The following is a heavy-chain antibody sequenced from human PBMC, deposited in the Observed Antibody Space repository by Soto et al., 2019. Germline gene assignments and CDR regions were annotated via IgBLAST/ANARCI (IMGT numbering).Heavy chain of an antibody. D-gene: IGHD2-15*01. CDR3: ARHTPAISISDH. J-gene: IGHJ4*02. CDR2: IYYSGST. V-gene: IGHV4-39*01. Sequence: SETLSLTCTVSGGSISSSSYYWGWILQPPGKGLEWIGSIYYSGSTYYNPSLKSRVTISVDTSKNQFSLKLSSVTAADTAVYYCARHTPAISISDHWGQGTLVTVS. CDR1: GGSISSSSYY.